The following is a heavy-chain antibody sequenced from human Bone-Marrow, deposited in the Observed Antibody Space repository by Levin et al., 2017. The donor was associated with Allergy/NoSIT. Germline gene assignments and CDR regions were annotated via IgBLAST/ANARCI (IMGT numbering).Heavy chain of an antibody. J-gene: IGHJ4*02. V-gene: IGHV3-23*01. Sequence: GGSLRLSCATSGFTFSTYAMSWVRQAPGKGLEWVAAISGSARTTYYGDSVKGRFTISRDNSKNTLYLQMNSLRAEDTAVYFCAKAGDGYNWRDCWGQGTLVTVSS. CDR1: GFTFSTYA. D-gene: IGHD5-24*01. CDR2: ISGSARTT. CDR3: AKAGDGYNWRDC.